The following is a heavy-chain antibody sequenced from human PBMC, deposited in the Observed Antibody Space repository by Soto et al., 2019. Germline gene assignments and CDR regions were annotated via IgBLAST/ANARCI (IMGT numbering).Heavy chain of an antibody. D-gene: IGHD2-15*01. V-gene: IGHV3-21*01. J-gene: IGHJ6*02. CDR2: ISPSTSHI. CDR1: GFTFSSCT. Sequence: EVHLVESGGGLVKPGGSLRLSCAVSGFTFSSCTMNWVRQAPGKGLEWVSSISPSTSHIYYADSVKGPFTIPRDNAKNPLFLQINRLRAEDTGVYYCSGCSGGACHKNYGMDVWGQGTTVTVSS. CDR3: SGCSGGACHKNYGMDV.